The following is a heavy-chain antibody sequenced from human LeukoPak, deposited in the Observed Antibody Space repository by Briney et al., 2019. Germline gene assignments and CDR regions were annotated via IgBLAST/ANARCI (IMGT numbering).Heavy chain of an antibody. CDR3: ATSSNAPGNH. D-gene: IGHD2-2*01. Sequence: GGSLRLSCAASGFTFNSYWMSWVRRAPGKGLEWVANIKEDGSAQYYVDSVKGRFTISRDNAKNSLNLQMNSLRAEDTVVYYCATSSNAPGNHWGQGTLVTVSS. CDR1: GFTFNSYW. CDR2: IKEDGSAQ. V-gene: IGHV3-7*01. J-gene: IGHJ5*02.